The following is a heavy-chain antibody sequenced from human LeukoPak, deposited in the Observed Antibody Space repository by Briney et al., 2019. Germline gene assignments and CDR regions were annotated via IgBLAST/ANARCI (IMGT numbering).Heavy chain of an antibody. CDR1: GGSISSDIW. CDR2: IYYSGST. J-gene: IGHJ3*02. V-gene: IGHV4-4*02. Sequence: SETLSLTCAVSGGSISSDIWWSWVRLPPGKGLEWIGSIYYSGSTNYNPSLKSRVTISVDTSKNQFSLKLSSVTAADTAVYYCARVGARDAFDIWGQGTMVTVSS. D-gene: IGHD3-16*01. CDR3: ARVGARDAFDI.